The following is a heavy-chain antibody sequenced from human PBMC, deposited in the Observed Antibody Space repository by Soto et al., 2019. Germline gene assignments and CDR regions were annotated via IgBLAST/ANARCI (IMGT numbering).Heavy chain of an antibody. V-gene: IGHV3-15*01. Sequence: GGSLRLSCAASGFSFSDAWMTWVRQAPGKGLEWVGYIKSKINGGTTDYAAPVKGRFSISRDDSKNTLYLQMNSLETEDTAVYYCAKDPARRDGPREDYWGQGT. CDR3: AKDPARRDGPREDY. CDR1: GFSFSDAW. CDR2: IKSKINGGTT. D-gene: IGHD6-6*01. J-gene: IGHJ4*02.